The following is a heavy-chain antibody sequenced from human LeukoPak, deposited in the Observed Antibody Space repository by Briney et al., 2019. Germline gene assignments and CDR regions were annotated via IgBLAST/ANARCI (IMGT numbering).Heavy chain of an antibody. CDR3: AIGYCSSTSCYKRGLAEYFQH. Sequence: GSSVTVSCKASGGTFSSYAISWVRQALGQGLEWMGGIIPIFGTANYAQKFQGRVTITTDESTSTAYMELSSLRSEDTAVYYCAIGYCSSTSCYKRGLAEYFQHWGQGTLVTVSS. CDR2: IIPIFGTA. CDR1: GGTFSSYA. D-gene: IGHD2-2*02. V-gene: IGHV1-69*05. J-gene: IGHJ1*01.